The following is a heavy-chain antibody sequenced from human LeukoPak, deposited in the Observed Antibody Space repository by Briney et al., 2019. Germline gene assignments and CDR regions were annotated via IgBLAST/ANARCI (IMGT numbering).Heavy chain of an antibody. J-gene: IGHJ4*02. CDR1: GFTFSSYW. CDR2: IKQDGSEK. CDR3: ARTRITMIVGLASRFDY. D-gene: IGHD3-22*01. Sequence: GGSLRLSCAASGFTFSSYWMSWVRQAPGKGLEWVANIKQDGSEKYYVDSVKGRFTISRDNAKNSLYLQMNSLRAEDTAVYYCARTRITMIVGLASRFDYWGQGILVTVSS. V-gene: IGHV3-7*01.